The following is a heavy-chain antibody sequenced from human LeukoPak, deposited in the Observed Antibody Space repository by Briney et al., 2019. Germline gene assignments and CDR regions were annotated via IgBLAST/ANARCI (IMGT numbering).Heavy chain of an antibody. D-gene: IGHD3-10*01. CDR2: IIPIFGTA. V-gene: IGHV1-69*13. CDR3: ARVGGLLWFGELSRPPMDV. J-gene: IGHJ6*02. CDR1: GGTFSSYA. Sequence: SVKVSCKASGGTFSSYAISWVRLAPGQGLEWMGGIIPIFGTANYAQKFQGRVTITADESTSTAYMELSSLRSEDTAVYYCARVGGLLWFGELSRPPMDVWGQGTTVTVSS.